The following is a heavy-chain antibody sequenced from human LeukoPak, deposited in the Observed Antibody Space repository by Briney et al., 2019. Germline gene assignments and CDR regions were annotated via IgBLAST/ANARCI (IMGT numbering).Heavy chain of an antibody. D-gene: IGHD6-25*01. CDR1: GGSISSSNW. CDR3: ARTDRGPDAFDI. CDR2: IYHSGST. Sequence: SETLSLTCAVSGGSISSSNWWSWVRQPPGKGLEWIGEIYHSGSTNYNPSLKSLVTISVDKSKNQFSLKLSSVTAADTAVYYCARTDRGPDAFDIWGQGTMVTVSS. V-gene: IGHV4-4*02. J-gene: IGHJ3*02.